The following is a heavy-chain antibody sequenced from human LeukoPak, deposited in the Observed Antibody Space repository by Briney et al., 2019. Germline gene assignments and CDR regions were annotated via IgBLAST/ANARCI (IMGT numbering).Heavy chain of an antibody. D-gene: IGHD6-19*01. Sequence: SETLSLTCTVSGGSISSYYWSWIRQPPGKGLEWIGYIYYSGSTNYNPSLKSRVTLSVDTSKNQFSLKLTSVTAADTAVYYCARVRGAVAVDYWGHGSLVTVSS. CDR1: GGSISSYY. CDR3: ARVRGAVAVDY. J-gene: IGHJ4*01. V-gene: IGHV4-59*12. CDR2: IYYSGST.